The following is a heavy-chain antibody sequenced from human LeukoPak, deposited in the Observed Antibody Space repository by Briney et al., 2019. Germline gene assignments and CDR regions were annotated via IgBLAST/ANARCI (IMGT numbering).Heavy chain of an antibody. V-gene: IGHV3-7*01. CDR1: GFTFSSYW. Sequence: GGSLRLSCAASGFTFSSYWMSWVRQAPGKGLEWVANIKQDGSEKYYVDSVKGRFTISRDNAKNSLYLQMNSLRAEDTAVYYCARVHRGAYYYYYGMDVWGQGTTVTVSS. CDR2: IKQDGSEK. CDR3: ARVHRGAYYYYYGMDV. J-gene: IGHJ6*02. D-gene: IGHD5-24*01.